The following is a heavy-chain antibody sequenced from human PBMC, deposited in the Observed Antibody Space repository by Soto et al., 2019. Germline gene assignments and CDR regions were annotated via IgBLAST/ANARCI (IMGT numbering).Heavy chain of an antibody. Sequence: SETLSLTCTVSGGSISSSSNHWGWIRQPPGKGLEWIGYIYYSGNTNYNPSLKSRVTISVDTSKNQFSLKLSSVTAADTAVYYCARDTVRFGETKGNIWFDPWGQGTLVTVSS. D-gene: IGHD3-10*01. V-gene: IGHV4-61*01. CDR3: ARDTVRFGETKGNIWFDP. CDR1: GGSISSSSNH. CDR2: IYYSGNT. J-gene: IGHJ5*02.